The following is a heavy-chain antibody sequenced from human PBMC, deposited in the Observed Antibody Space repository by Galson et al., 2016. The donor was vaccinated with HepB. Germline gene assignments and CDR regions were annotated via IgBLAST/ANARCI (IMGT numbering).Heavy chain of an antibody. V-gene: IGHV4-39*01. J-gene: IGHJ4*02. CDR3: ARQRRFGTWDEIDY. CDR2: TFYSVRT. D-gene: IGHD3-10*01. CDR1: GGSVSSTTYY. Sequence: ETLSLTCTVSGGSVSSTTYYWGWIRQPPGKGLEWIGNTFYSVRTYYNPSLKSRLTISVDPSKNQFSLRLRSVTAADTAVYYCARQRRFGTWDEIDYWGQGTLVTVSS.